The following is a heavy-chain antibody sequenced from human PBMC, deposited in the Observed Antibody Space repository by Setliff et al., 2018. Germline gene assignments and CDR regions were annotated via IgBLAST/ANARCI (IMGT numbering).Heavy chain of an antibody. V-gene: IGHV4-59*11. D-gene: IGHD5-12*01. CDR3: AAVVATSLNYVDN. CDR1: GGSISSHY. J-gene: IGHJ4*02. CDR2: ISYTGRT. Sequence: TSETLSLTCTVSGGSISSHYWSWIRQPPGKGLEWIGYISYTGRTNFTPSFKSHVTMSVDTSKSQFSLKLSSVTAADTAVYYCAAVVATSLNYVDNWGQGTLVTISS.